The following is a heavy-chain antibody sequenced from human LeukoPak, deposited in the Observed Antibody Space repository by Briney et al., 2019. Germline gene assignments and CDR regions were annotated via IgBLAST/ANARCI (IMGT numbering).Heavy chain of an antibody. CDR2: IYYSGST. Sequence: SETLSLTCTVSGGSISSRSYYWGWIRQPPGNGLEWIGSIYYSGSTYYNPSLQSRVTISVDTSKNQFSLKLNSVTAADTAVYYCARLYCGGDCYSYFDYWGQGTLVTVSS. D-gene: IGHD2-21*02. CDR3: ARLYCGGDCYSYFDY. J-gene: IGHJ4*02. V-gene: IGHV4-39*01. CDR1: GGSISSRSYY.